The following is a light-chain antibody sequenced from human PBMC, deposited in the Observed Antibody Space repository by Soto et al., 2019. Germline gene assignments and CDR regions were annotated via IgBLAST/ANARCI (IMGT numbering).Light chain of an antibody. Sequence: QSVLTQPPSASGTPGQRVTVSCSGSSSNIGSNTVSWFQQVPGRAPKLLLYNNNHRPSGVPDRFSGSKSGTSASLAISGLQSEDEADYYCAAWDGSLDGHVVFGGGTQLTVL. CDR3: AAWDGSLDGHVV. CDR1: SSNIGSNT. V-gene: IGLV1-44*01. J-gene: IGLJ7*01. CDR2: NNN.